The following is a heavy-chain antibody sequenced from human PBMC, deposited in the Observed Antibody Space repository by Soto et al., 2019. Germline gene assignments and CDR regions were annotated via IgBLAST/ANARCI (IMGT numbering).Heavy chain of an antibody. CDR3: ARVGGPGAEYCQH. J-gene: IGHJ1*01. D-gene: IGHD2-15*01. Sequence: QVQLQQWGAGLLKPSETLSLTCAVYGGSFSGYYWSWIRQPPGKGLEWIGEINHSGSTNYNPSLKRRVTISVDTSKNQFSLKLSSVTAADTAVYYCARVGGPGAEYCQHWGQGTLVTVSS. CDR1: GGSFSGYY. V-gene: IGHV4-34*01. CDR2: INHSGST.